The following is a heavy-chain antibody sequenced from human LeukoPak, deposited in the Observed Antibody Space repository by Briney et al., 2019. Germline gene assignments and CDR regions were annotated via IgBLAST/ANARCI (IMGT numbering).Heavy chain of an antibody. Sequence: PSETLSLTCTVSGGSMTSYYWSWVRQPPGKGLEWIGHIYYSGSTNYNSSLKSRVTMSVDTSKNQFSLKLSSVTAADTAVYYCAGAPHTYYDFWSGSEFDYWGQGTLVTVSS. CDR1: GGSMTSYY. CDR3: AGAPHTYYDFWSGSEFDY. D-gene: IGHD3-3*01. J-gene: IGHJ4*02. CDR2: IYYSGST. V-gene: IGHV4-59*01.